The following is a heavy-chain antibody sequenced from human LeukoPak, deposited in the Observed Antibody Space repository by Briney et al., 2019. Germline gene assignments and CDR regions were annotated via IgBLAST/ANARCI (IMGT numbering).Heavy chain of an antibody. CDR2: ISSSGSTI. CDR1: GFTFSSYE. V-gene: IGHV3-48*03. J-gene: IGHJ3*02. CDR3: ARDRQRWLQSPNDPFDI. Sequence: GGSLRLSCAASGFTFSSYEMNWVRQAPGKGLEWVSYISSSGSTIYYADSVKGRFTISRDNANNSLYLQMNSLRAEDTAVYYCARDRQRWLQSPNDPFDIWGQGTMVTVSS. D-gene: IGHD5-24*01.